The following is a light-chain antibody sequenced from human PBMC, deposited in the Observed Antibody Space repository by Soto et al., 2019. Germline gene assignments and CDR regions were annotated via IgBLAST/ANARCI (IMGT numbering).Light chain of an antibody. CDR1: QSINSW. Sequence: DIQMTQSPSTLSASVGDRVTITCRASQSINSWLAWYQEKPGKAPKLLIYKASTLESGVPSRFSGSGSGTEFTLTISSLQPDDFATYYCQQDDGIWTFGQGTKVEIK. V-gene: IGKV1-5*03. CDR2: KAS. CDR3: QQDDGIWT. J-gene: IGKJ1*01.